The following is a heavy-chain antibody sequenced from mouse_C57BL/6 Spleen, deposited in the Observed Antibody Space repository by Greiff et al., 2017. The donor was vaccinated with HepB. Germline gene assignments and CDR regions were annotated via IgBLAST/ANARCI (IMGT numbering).Heavy chain of an antibody. CDR3: TRGSLFAY. CDR1: GYTFTDYE. CDR2: IDPETGGT. J-gene: IGHJ3*01. Sequence: VQLQESGAELVRPGASVTLSCKASGYTFTDYEMHWVKQTPVHGLEWIGAIDPETGGTAYNQKFKGKAILTADKSSSTAYMELRSLTSEDSAVYYCTRGSLFAYWGQGTLVTVSA. V-gene: IGHV1-15*01.